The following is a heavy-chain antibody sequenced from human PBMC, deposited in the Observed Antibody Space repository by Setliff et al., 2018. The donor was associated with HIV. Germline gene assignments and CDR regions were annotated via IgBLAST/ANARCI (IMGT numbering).Heavy chain of an antibody. CDR3: ARSPGVDTNMAFDY. J-gene: IGHJ4*02. CDR2: IYYSGSA. V-gene: IGHV4-61*08. CDR1: GGSISSGGYF. D-gene: IGHD5-18*01. Sequence: SETLSLTCTVSGGSISSGGYFWSWIRLPPGKGLEWIGYIYYSGSADYNRSLKSRVTISVDTSKSQVSLNLNSVTAADTAVYYCARSPGVDTNMAFDYWGQGILVTVSS.